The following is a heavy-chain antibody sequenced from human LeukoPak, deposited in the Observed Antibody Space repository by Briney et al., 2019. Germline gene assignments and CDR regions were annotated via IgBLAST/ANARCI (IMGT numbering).Heavy chain of an antibody. CDR3: TKDARYCSSTSCTHWYFDL. D-gene: IGHD2-2*01. J-gene: IGHJ2*01. V-gene: IGHV3-23*01. CDR2: ISDSGGST. CDR1: GFTFRSYA. Sequence: GGSLRLSCAASGFTFRSYAMSWVRQAPGKGLEWVSGISDSGGSTYYADSVKGRFTISRDNSKNTLYLQMNSLRAEDTAVYYCTKDARYCSSTSCTHWYFDLWGRGTLLTVSS.